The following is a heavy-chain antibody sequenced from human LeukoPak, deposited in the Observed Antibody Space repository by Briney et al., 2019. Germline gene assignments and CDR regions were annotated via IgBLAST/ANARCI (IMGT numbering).Heavy chain of an antibody. V-gene: IGHV1-2*02. CDR3: ARRGFDL. CDR1: GYTFTGYY. Sequence: APVKVSCKASGYTFTGYYMHWVRQAPGQGLEWMGWINPNSGGTNYAQKLRGRVTMTTDTSTSTAYMELRSLRSDDTAVYYCARRGFDLWGRGTLVTVSS. CDR2: INPNSGGT. J-gene: IGHJ2*01.